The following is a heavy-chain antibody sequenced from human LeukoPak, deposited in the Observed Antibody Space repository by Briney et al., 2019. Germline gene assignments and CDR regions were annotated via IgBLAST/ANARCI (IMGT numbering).Heavy chain of an antibody. CDR1: GFTFSSYW. CDR2: INNDGSST. Sequence: GGSLRLSCAASGFTFSSYWMHWVRQAPGRGLVWVSRINNDGSSTSYADSVKGRFTISRDNAKNTLHLQMNSLRAEDTAVYYCARVRSAAAVDYWGQGTLVAVSS. V-gene: IGHV3-74*01. CDR3: ARVRSAAAVDY. J-gene: IGHJ4*02.